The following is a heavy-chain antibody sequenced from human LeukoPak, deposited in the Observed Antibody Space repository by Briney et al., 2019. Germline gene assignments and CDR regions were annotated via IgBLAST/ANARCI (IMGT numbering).Heavy chain of an antibody. V-gene: IGHV1-69*08. Sequence: ASVKVSCKASGDTFSTYTVTWVRQAPGQGLEWMGGVIPILGAPNYAQKFQGRVTITAYKSTTTVSIDLRSLRSDDTAVYYCARVERGGVLVVWGPGTLVIVSS. D-gene: IGHD3-16*01. CDR1: GDTFSTYT. CDR3: ARVERGGVLVV. J-gene: IGHJ4*02. CDR2: VIPILGAP.